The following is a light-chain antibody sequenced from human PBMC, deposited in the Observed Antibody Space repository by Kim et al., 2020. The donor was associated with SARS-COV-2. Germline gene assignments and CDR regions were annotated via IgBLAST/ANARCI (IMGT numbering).Light chain of an antibody. Sequence: APGEKAALSCRASQRVNNKVAWYQQKTGQGPRFVIYDASTRAPGIPDRFIGSGSGTDFTLPIMKLQSEDSAIYYCQQYGNWPPITFGQGTRLEIK. CDR2: DAS. J-gene: IGKJ5*01. V-gene: IGKV3-15*01. CDR3: QQYGNWPPIT. CDR1: QRVNNK.